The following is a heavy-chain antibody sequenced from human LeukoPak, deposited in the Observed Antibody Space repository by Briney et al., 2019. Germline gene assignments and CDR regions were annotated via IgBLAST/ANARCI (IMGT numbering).Heavy chain of an antibody. D-gene: IGHD3-22*01. J-gene: IGHJ4*02. CDR2: IYYSGST. Sequence: SETLSLTCTVSGGSISSYYWSWIRQPPGKGLEWIGYIYYSGSTNYNPSLKSRVTISVDTSKNQFSLKLSSVTAADTAVYYCARGGSSGYYYMSWGQGTLVTVSS. CDR3: ARGGSSGYYYMS. V-gene: IGHV4-59*01. CDR1: GGSISSYY.